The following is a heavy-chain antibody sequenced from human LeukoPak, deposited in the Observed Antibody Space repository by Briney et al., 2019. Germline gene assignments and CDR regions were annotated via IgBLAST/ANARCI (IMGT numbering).Heavy chain of an antibody. V-gene: IGHV3-53*01. CDR1: GFTVSSNH. D-gene: IGHD3-3*01. CDR2: IYSGGST. J-gene: IGHJ4*02. CDR3: ARAGHYDFWSGYLDY. Sequence: GGSLRLSCAASGFTVSSNHMSWVRQAPGKGLEWVSVIYSGGSTYYADSVKGRFTISRDNSKNTLYLQMNSLRAEDTAVYYCARAGHYDFWSGYLDYWGQGTLVTVSS.